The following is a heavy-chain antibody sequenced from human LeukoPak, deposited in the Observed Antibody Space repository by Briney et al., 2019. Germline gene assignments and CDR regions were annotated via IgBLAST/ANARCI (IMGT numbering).Heavy chain of an antibody. CDR2: INHSGST. J-gene: IGHJ4*02. Sequence: KPSETLSLTCAVYGGSFSGYYWSWIRQPPGKGLEWIGEINHSGSTNYNPSLKSRVTISVDTSKNQFSLKLSSVTAADTAVYYCATFYDILTGPVYWGQGTLVTVSS. CDR3: ATFYDILTGPVY. CDR1: GGSFSGYY. D-gene: IGHD3-9*01. V-gene: IGHV4-34*01.